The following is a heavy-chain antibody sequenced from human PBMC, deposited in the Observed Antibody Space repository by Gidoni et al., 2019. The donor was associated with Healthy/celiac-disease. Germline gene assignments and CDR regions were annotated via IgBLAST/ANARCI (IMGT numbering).Heavy chain of an antibody. CDR2: IYHSGST. J-gene: IGHJ2*01. D-gene: IGHD3-3*01. Sequence: QVQLQESGPGLVKPSETLSLTCAVSGYSISSGYYWGWIRQPPGKGLEWIGSIYHSGSTYYNPSLKSRVTISVDTSKNQFSLKLSSVTAADTAVYYCARVGVVQGYWYFDLWGRGTLVTVSS. CDR3: ARVGVVQGYWYFDL. V-gene: IGHV4-38-2*01. CDR1: GYSISSGYY.